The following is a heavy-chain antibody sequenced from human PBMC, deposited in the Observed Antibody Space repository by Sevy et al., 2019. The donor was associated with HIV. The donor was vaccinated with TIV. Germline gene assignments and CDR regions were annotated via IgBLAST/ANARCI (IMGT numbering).Heavy chain of an antibody. D-gene: IGHD2-15*01. V-gene: IGHV3-48*01. CDR1: GFTFSSYS. Sequence: GGSLRLSCAASGFTFSSYSMNWVRQAPGKGLEWVSYISSSSSTIYYADSVKGRFTISRDNAKNSLYLQMNSLRAEGTAVYYCARVGIVVGGAFDIWGQWTMVTVSS. J-gene: IGHJ3*02. CDR2: ISSSSSTI. CDR3: ARVGIVVGGAFDI.